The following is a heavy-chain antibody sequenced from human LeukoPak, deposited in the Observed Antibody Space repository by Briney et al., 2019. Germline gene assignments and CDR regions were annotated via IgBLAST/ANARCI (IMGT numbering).Heavy chain of an antibody. D-gene: IGHD5-24*01. CDR3: ARGRRDGYNLKYFDK. CDR1: GGSISSSSYY. Sequence: PSETLSLTCTVSGGSISSSSYYWGWIRQPPGKGLEWIGSIYYSGSTYYNPSLKSRVTISVDTSKNQFSLKLSSVTAADTAVYYCARGRRDGYNLKYFDKWGQGTLVTVSS. CDR2: IYYSGST. V-gene: IGHV4-39*01. J-gene: IGHJ4*02.